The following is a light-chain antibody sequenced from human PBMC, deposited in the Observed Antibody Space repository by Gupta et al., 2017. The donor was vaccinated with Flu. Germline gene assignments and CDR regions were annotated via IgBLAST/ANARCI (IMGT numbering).Light chain of an antibody. CDR2: QDR. CDR3: QTWDSTNVV. CDR1: KLGDRY. J-gene: IGLJ2*01. V-gene: IGLV3-1*01. Sequence: SYTVTQPPSVSVSPGETASITCSGDKLGDRYTSWYQQKPGQPPVVVIFQDRKRPSGIPERFSGSNSGNTATLTICGAQTVDEGDYYCQTWDSTNVVFGGGTKLTVL.